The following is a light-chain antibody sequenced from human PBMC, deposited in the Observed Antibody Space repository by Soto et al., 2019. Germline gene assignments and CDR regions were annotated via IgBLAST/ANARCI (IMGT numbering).Light chain of an antibody. CDR3: QQYNNWPRT. Sequence: EVVMTQSPATLSMSPGERATLSCRASQSVSSNLAWYQQKPGQAPRLLLYGASTRAPGVPARFSGSGSGTEFTLTISSLQSEDFAVYYCQQYNNWPRTFGQGTKVEIK. CDR2: GAS. V-gene: IGKV3-15*01. J-gene: IGKJ1*01. CDR1: QSVSSN.